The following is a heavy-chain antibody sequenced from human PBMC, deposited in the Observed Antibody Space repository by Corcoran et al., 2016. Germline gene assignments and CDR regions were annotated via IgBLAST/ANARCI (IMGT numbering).Heavy chain of an antibody. CDR2: ISSSSSYI. CDR3: ARSGYSYGRDDY. Sequence: EVQLVESGGGLVKPGGSLRLSCAASGFTFSSYSMNWVRQAPGKGLEWVSSISSSSSYIYYADSVKGRFTISRDNAKNSLYLQMNSLRAEDTAVYYCARSGYSYGRDDYWGQGTLVTVSS. V-gene: IGHV3-21*01. D-gene: IGHD5-18*01. CDR1: GFTFSSYS. J-gene: IGHJ4*02.